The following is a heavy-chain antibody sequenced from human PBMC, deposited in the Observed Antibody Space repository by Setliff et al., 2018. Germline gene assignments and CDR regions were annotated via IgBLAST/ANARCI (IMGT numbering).Heavy chain of an antibody. J-gene: IGHJ3*02. CDR3: ARGRMRGSCSGPSCTYDPFDI. D-gene: IGHD2-2*01. Sequence: SETLSLTCTVSGASLRSGSNYWGWFRQPAGKGLEWVGRIYTDGTTNYNPSLKSRVSISADTSRNQFSLILRSVTAADTAVYYCARGRMRGSCSGPSCTYDPFDIWGQGTPVTVSS. CDR2: IYTDGTT. CDR1: GASLRSGSNY. V-gene: IGHV4-61*02.